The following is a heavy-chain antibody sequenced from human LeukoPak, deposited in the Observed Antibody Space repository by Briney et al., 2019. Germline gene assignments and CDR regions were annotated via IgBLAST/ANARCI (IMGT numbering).Heavy chain of an antibody. D-gene: IGHD5-18*01. J-gene: IGHJ6*02. CDR3: ARHFRVDTAMDGTNYSMDV. CDR2: IYYIGST. CDR1: VGSISSYY. V-gene: IGHV4-59*08. Sequence: PDTLSLTRLASVGSISSYYWSWIRQPAGKGLEWIGCIYYIGSTNYNPSLKSRVTISVDTSKNQFSMKLSSVNAADTAVYYCARHFRVDTAMDGTNYSMDVWGQETTVTVSS.